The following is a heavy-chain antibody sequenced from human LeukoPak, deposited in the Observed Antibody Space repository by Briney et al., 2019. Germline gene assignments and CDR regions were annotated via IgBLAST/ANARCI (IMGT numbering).Heavy chain of an antibody. D-gene: IGHD3-10*01. J-gene: IGHJ4*02. CDR2: INPNRCGT. CDR3: ATLWFGELLLDY. V-gene: IGHV1-2*02. CDR1: VYTFTGYY. Sequence: SVKVSRKASVYTFTGYYMHWVRQAPGQGLEWMGWINPNRCGTNYAQKFQGRVTMTRDTSISTAYMELSRLRSDDTAVYYCATLWFGELLLDYWGQGTLVTVS.